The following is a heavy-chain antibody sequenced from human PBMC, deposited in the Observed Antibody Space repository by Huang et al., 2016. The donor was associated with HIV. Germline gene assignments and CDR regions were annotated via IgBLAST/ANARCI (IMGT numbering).Heavy chain of an antibody. Sequence: QVQLQESGPGLVTPSQTLSLTCTVSGGFISSGGYYWSWIRQPPGKGLEWIGYIYYSGSTYDNPPLNSRVTISVDTSKNQFALKLSSVTAADTAVYYCAIAVAAPANAVDIWGQGTMVTVSS. D-gene: IGHD6-19*01. CDR2: IYYSGST. J-gene: IGHJ3*02. V-gene: IGHV4-30-4*08. CDR1: GGFISSGGYY. CDR3: AIAVAAPANAVDI.